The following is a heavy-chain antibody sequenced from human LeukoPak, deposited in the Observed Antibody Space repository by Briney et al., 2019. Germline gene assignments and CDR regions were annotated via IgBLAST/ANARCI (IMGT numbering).Heavy chain of an antibody. V-gene: IGHV1-8*01. J-gene: IGHJ4*02. Sequence: GASVKVSCKASAYSFTSYDINWVRQATGQGLEWMGWMNPNSGNTGYAQKFQGRVTMTRNTSISTAYMELSSLRSEDTAVYYCARGPPGIAAAETNFDYWGQGTLVTVSS. D-gene: IGHD6-13*01. CDR2: MNPNSGNT. CDR3: ARGPPGIAAAETNFDY. CDR1: AYSFTSYD.